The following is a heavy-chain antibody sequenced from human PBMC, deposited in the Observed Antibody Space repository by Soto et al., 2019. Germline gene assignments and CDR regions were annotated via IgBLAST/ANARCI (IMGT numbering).Heavy chain of an antibody. J-gene: IGHJ6*02. V-gene: IGHV3-30-3*01. CDR2: IAYDGSNA. Sequence: QVQLVESGGGVVQPGGSLRLSCAASGFTFRNYAMHWVRQAPGKGLECLAVIAYDGSNAFYRDSVNGRFTNSRDNSKNTLYLHMNSLRSEDTGVYYCARGDREDILVVVGARPGEYGIDIWGQGTTVTVSS. CDR1: GFTFRNYA. CDR3: ARGDREDILVVVGARPGEYGIDI. D-gene: IGHD2-15*01.